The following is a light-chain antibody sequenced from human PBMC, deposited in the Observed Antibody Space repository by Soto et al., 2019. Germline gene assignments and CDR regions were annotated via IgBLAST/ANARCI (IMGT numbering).Light chain of an antibody. CDR1: QGIRSY. V-gene: IGKV1-9*01. CDR3: QQLSSYPFT. J-gene: IGKJ3*01. Sequence: DIQLTQSPSFLSASVADRVTITCRASQGIRSYLAWYQQKPGKAPKVLISAASTLQSGVPSRFSGSGSGTEFTLTISSLQPEDFATYYCQQLSSYPFTFGPGTKVDIK. CDR2: AAS.